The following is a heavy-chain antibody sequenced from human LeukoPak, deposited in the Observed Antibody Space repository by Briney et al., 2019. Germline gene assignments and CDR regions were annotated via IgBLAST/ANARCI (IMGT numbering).Heavy chain of an antibody. CDR3: ARALDYYGSGSYYNGPFDY. V-gene: IGHV1-18*01. CDR2: ISAYNGNT. Sequence: ASVKVSCKASGYTFTSYGISWVRQAPGQGLEWMGWISAYNGNTKYAQKVLGRVTMTTDTSTSTAYMELRSLRSDDTAAYYCARALDYYGSGSYYNGPFDYWGQETLVTVSS. D-gene: IGHD3-10*01. CDR1: GYTFTSYG. J-gene: IGHJ4*02.